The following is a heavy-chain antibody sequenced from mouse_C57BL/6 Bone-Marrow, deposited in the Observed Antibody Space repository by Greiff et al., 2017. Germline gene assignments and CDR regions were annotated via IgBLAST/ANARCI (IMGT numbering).Heavy chain of an antibody. V-gene: IGHV2-6*01. J-gene: IGHJ3*01. CDR1: GFSLTSYG. CDR3: AGYSFAY. CDR2: IWGVGST. Sequence: QVQLKESGPGLVAPSQSLSITCTVSGFSLTSYGVDWVRQSPGKGLEWLGVIWGVGSTNYNSALKSRLSISKDNSKSQVFLKMHSLQTDDTAMYYCAGYSFAYWGQGTLVTVSA.